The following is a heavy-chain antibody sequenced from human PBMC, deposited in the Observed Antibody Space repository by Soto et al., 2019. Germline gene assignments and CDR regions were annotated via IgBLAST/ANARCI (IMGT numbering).Heavy chain of an antibody. J-gene: IGHJ3*02. CDR1: GGSISSYY. D-gene: IGHD2-2*01. CDR3: ARAGNGCSSTSCHSQGSDAFDI. CDR2: IYYSWST. Sequence: SETLSLTCTVSGGSISSYYWSWIRQPPGKGLEWIGYIYYSWSTNYNPSLKSRVTISVDTSKNQFSLKLSSVTAADTAVYYCARAGNGCSSTSCHSQGSDAFDIWGQGTMVTVSS. V-gene: IGHV4-59*01.